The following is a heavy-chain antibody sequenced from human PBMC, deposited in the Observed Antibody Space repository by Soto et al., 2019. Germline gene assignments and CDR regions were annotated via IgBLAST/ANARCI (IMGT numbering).Heavy chain of an antibody. CDR3: ARYIVVVVAATGWFDP. Sequence: KPSETLSLTCTVSGGSVSSGSYYWSWIRQPPGKGLEWIGYIYYSGSTNYNPSLKSRVTISVDTSKNQFSLKLSSVTAADTAVYYCARYIVVVVAATGWFDPWGQGTLVTVSS. CDR2: IYYSGST. V-gene: IGHV4-61*01. CDR1: GGSVSSGSYY. J-gene: IGHJ5*02. D-gene: IGHD2-15*01.